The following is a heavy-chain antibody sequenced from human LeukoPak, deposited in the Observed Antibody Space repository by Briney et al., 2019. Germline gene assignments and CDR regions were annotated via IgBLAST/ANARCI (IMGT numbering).Heavy chain of an antibody. CDR2: IYHSGST. CDR1: GGSISSGGYS. J-gene: IGHJ4*02. CDR3: ARGAVYSYSLTIIDD. V-gene: IGHV4-30-2*01. Sequence: SETLSLTCAVSGGSISSGGYSWSWIRQPPGKGLEWIGYIYHSGSTSYNPSLKSRVTISVDRSKNQFSLKLSSVTAADTAVYYCARGAVYSYSLTIIDDWGQGTLVTVSS. D-gene: IGHD5-18*01.